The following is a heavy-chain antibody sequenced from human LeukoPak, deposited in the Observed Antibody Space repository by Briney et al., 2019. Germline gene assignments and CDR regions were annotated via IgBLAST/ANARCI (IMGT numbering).Heavy chain of an antibody. J-gene: IGHJ5*02. CDR2: IYYSGST. Sequence: PSETLSLTCTVSGGSISSSSYYWGWIRQPPGKGLEWIGSIYYSGSTYYNPSLKSRVTISVDTSKNQFSLKLSSVTAADTAVYYCAREHPVVAASNWFDPWGQGTLVTVSS. D-gene: IGHD2-15*01. CDR1: GGSISSSSYY. CDR3: AREHPVVAASNWFDP. V-gene: IGHV4-39*07.